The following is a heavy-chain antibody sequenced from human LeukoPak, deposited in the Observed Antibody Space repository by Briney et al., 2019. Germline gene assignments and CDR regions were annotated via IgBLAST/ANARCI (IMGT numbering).Heavy chain of an antibody. CDR1: GFTFSSYG. CDR3: AKGRAYNWNYLDY. D-gene: IGHD1-20*01. CDR2: IWYDGSNK. J-gene: IGHJ4*02. V-gene: IGHV3-33*06. Sequence: GRSLRLSCAASGFTFSSYGMRWVRQAPGKGLEWVAVIWYDGSNKYYADSVKGRFTISRDNSKNTLYLQMNSLRAEDTAVYYCAKGRAYNWNYLDYWGQGTLVTVPS.